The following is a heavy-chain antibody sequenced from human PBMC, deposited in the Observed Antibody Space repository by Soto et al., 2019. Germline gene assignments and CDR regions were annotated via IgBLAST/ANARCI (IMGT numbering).Heavy chain of an antibody. CDR3: AGAGHSSSWYYFDY. Sequence: SSETLSLTCTFSGGSISSGGYYWSWIRQHPGKGLEWIGYIYYSGSTYYNPSLKSRVTISVDTSKNQFSLKLSSVTAADTAVYYCAGAGHSSSWYYFDYGGQGTLVTVS. V-gene: IGHV4-31*03. D-gene: IGHD6-13*01. CDR1: GGSISSGGYY. CDR2: IYYSGST. J-gene: IGHJ4*02.